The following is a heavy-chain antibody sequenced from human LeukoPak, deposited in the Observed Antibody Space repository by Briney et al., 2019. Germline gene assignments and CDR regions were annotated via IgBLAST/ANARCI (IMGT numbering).Heavy chain of an antibody. D-gene: IGHD6-6*01. CDR1: GFTFSDYY. J-gene: IGHJ4*02. CDR3: AKWPYSSSSGGYFDY. V-gene: IGHV3-23*01. Sequence: PTGGSLRLSCAASGFTFSDYYMSWIRQAPGKGLEWVSAISGSGGSTYYADSVKGRFTISRDNSKNTLYLQMNSLRAEDTAVYYCAKWPYSSSSGGYFDYWGQGTLVTVSS. CDR2: ISGSGGST.